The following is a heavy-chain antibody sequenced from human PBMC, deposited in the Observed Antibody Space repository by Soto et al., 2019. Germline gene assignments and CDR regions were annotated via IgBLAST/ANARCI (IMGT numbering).Heavy chain of an antibody. CDR2: INGDGSST. CDR3: AGSRGPNWFDP. V-gene: IGHV3-74*01. CDR1: GFTFSSYW. D-gene: IGHD2-15*01. Sequence: EVQLVESGGGLVQPGGSLRLSCAASGFTFSSYWMHWVRQAPGKGPVWVARINGDGSSTSYADSVKGRFTISRDNAKNTRDLQMNSLRVEDTAVYSCAGSRGPNWFDPWGQGTLVTVSS. J-gene: IGHJ5*02.